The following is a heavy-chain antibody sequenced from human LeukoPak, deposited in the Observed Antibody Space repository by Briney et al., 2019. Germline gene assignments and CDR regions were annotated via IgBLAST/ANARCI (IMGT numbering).Heavy chain of an antibody. CDR1: GYTLTELS. D-gene: IGHD1-26*01. CDR3: VGVGGLLHADFDY. J-gene: IGHJ4*02. V-gene: IGHV1-24*01. CDR2: FDPEDGET. Sequence: ASVKVSCKVSGYTLTELSVHWVRQAPGKGLEWMGGFDPEDGETIYAQKFQGRVTMTEDTSTDTAYMELSSLRSEDTAVYYCVGVGGLLHADFDYWGQGTLVTVSS.